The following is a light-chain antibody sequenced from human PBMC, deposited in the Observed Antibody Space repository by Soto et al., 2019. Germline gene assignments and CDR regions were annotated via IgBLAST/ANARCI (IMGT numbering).Light chain of an antibody. V-gene: IGLV1-44*01. J-gene: IGLJ2*01. CDR2: SNN. Sequence: QSVLTQPPSASGTPGQRVTISCSGSSSNIGSNTVNWYQQLPGTAPKLLIYSNNQRPSGVPDRFSGSNSGTSASLAISGLHSEDEADYYCAAWDDSLNGVVFGGGTKLTVL. CDR1: SSNIGSNT. CDR3: AAWDDSLNGVV.